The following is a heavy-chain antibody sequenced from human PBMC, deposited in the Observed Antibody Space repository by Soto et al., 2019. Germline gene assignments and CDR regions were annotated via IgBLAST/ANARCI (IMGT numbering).Heavy chain of an antibody. J-gene: IGHJ2*01. Sequence: QVQLQQWGAGPLRPLETLSLTCGVSGGSFSGYYWAWIRQSPGKGLEWIGEINDRGSINYNPPLKSRVSISVDTATDHYSLNLRSVTAADTAVYYCARESHDILTGPPWVWYFDLWGRGTLVTVSS. V-gene: IGHV4-34*01. CDR1: GGSFSGYY. CDR2: INDRGSI. CDR3: ARESHDILTGPPWVWYFDL. D-gene: IGHD3-9*01.